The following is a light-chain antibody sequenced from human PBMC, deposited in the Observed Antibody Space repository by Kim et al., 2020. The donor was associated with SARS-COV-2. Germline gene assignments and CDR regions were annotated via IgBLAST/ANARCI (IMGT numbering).Light chain of an antibody. J-gene: IGKJ5*01. V-gene: IGKV1-6*01. CDR1: QDIRND. CDR2: AAS. Sequence: ASLGDRVNFTCRASQDIRNDVGWYQQKPGKAPKLLIHAASNLQSGVPSRFSGSGSGTDFTLTISSLQPEDFATYYCLQDYSYPITFGQGTRLEIK. CDR3: LQDYSYPIT.